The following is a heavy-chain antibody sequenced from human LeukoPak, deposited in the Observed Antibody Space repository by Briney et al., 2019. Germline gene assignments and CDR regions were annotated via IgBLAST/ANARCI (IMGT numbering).Heavy chain of an antibody. J-gene: IGHJ3*02. V-gene: IGHV4-34*01. D-gene: IGHD4-17*01. CDR1: GGSFSGYY. CDR3: ARPDYEFAFDI. Sequence: SETLSLTCAVYGGSFSGYYWSWIRQPPGKGLEWIGEINHSGSTNYNPSLKSRVTISVDTSKNQFSLKLSSVTAADTAVYYCARPDYEFAFDIWGQGTMVTVSS. CDR2: INHSGST.